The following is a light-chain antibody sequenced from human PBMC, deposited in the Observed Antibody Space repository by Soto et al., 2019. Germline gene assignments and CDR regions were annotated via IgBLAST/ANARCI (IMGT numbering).Light chain of an antibody. V-gene: IGKV3-20*01. CDR1: QSVRSSY. CDR2: GAS. CDR3: QQYGSSPRT. Sequence: EIVLTQSPGTLSLSPGERATLSRRASQSVRSSYLAWYQQKPGQAPRLLMYGASSRATGIPDRFSGSGSGTDFTLTISRLEPEDFAVYYCQQYGSSPRTFGQGTKVEIK. J-gene: IGKJ1*01.